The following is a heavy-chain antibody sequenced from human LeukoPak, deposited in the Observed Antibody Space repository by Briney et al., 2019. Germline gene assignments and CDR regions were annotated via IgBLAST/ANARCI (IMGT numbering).Heavy chain of an antibody. J-gene: IGHJ5*02. V-gene: IGHV4-34*01. CDR1: GGSFSGYY. CDR2: INHSGST. D-gene: IGHD6-13*01. Sequence: SETLSLTCAVYGGSFSGYYWSWIRQPPGKGLEWIGEINHSGSTNYNPSLKSRVTISVDTSKNQFSLKLSSVTAADTAVYYCARAYIAAGWFDPWGQGTLVIVSS. CDR3: ARAYIAAGWFDP.